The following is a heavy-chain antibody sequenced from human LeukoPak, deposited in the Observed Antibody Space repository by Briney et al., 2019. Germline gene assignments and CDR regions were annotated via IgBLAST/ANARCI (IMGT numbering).Heavy chain of an antibody. D-gene: IGHD6-19*01. CDR1: GYTFTSYG. CDR3: ARVVLPIEVAGTLDY. V-gene: IGHV1-18*04. CDR2: ISAYNGNT. Sequence: ASVKVSCKASGYTFTSYGISWVRQAPGQGLEWMGWISAYNGNTNYAQKLQGRVTMTTDTSTSTAYMELRSLRSDDTAVYYCARVVLPIEVAGTLDYWGQGTLVTVSS. J-gene: IGHJ4*02.